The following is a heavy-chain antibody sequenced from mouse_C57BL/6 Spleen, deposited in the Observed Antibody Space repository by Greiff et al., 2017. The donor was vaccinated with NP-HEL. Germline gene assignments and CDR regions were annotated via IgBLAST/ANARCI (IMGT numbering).Heavy chain of an antibody. D-gene: IGHD2-14*01. Sequence: EVKLVESGGGLVKPGGSLKLSCAASGFTFSSYAMSWVRQTPEQRLEWVATISDGGSYTYYPDNVKGRFTISRDNAKNNLYLQLSHLKSEDTAMYYCARDPIYHRGDYWGQGTTLTVSS. CDR1: GFTFSSYA. CDR2: ISDGGSYT. J-gene: IGHJ2*01. CDR3: ARDPIYHRGDY. V-gene: IGHV5-4*01.